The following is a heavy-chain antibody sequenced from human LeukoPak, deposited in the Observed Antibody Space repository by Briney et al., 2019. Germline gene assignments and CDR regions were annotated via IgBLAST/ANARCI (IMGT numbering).Heavy chain of an antibody. CDR3: AKDTATWYGDFDY. CDR2: ISSSGSTI. Sequence: GGSPRLSCAASGFTFSDYYMSWIRQAPGKGLEWVSYISSSGSTIYYADSVKGRFTISRDNSENTLYLQMNSLRAEDTAVYYCAKDTATWYGDFDYWGQGTLVTVSS. J-gene: IGHJ4*02. D-gene: IGHD3-10*01. CDR1: GFTFSDYY. V-gene: IGHV3-11*04.